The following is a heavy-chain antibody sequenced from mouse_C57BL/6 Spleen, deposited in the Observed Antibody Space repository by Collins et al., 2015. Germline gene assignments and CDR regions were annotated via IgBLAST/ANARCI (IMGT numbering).Heavy chain of an antibody. CDR1: GFTFSDYG. Sequence: EVQLVEVWGGLVKPGGSLKLSCAASGFTFSDYGMHWVRQAPEKGLEWVAYISSGSSTIYYADTVKGRFTISRDNAKNTLFLQMTSLRSEDTAMYYCARPGPYYYGSSSWFAYWGQGTLVTVSA. CDR2: ISSGSSTI. V-gene: IGHV5-17*01. J-gene: IGHJ3*01. CDR3: ARPGPYYYGSSSWFAY. D-gene: IGHD1-1*01.